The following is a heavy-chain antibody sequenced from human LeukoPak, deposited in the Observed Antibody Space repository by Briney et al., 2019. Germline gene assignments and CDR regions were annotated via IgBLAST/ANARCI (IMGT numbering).Heavy chain of an antibody. D-gene: IGHD3-10*01. CDR3: SRLHYGSGSYYRDDAFNL. Sequence: GASVKVSCKASGYTFTGYYMHWVRQAPGQGLEWMGWINPNSGGTNYAQKFQGRVTMTRDTSISTAYMELSRLRSDDTAVYYCSRLHYGSGSYYRDDAFNLGGQGTMVTVSS. CDR1: GYTFTGYY. CDR2: INPNSGGT. J-gene: IGHJ3*01. V-gene: IGHV1-2*02.